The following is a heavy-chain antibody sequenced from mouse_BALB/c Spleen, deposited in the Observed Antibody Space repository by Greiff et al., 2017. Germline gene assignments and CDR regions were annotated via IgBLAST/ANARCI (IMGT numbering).Heavy chain of an antibody. D-gene: IGHD2-1*01. CDR3: ARHEDLDGNLAY. CDR1: GYTFTEYI. CDR2: FYPGSGSI. J-gene: IGHJ3*01. V-gene: IGHV1-62-2*01. Sequence: VKLMESGAELVKPGASVKLSCKASGYTFTEYIIHWVKQRSGQGLEWIGWFYPGSGSIKYNEKFKDKATLTADKSSSTVYMELSRLTSEDSAVYFCARHEDLDGNLAYWGQGTLVTVSA.